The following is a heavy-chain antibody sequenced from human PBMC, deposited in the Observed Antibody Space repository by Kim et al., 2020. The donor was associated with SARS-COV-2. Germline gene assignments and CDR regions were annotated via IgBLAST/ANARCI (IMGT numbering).Heavy chain of an antibody. Sequence: GGSLRLSCAASGFTFGDYAMHWVRQVPGKGLEWVSSISWMSHNLDYADSVKGRFTISRDNAKNSLYLQMDSLRLEDTALYYCAKDRLVRGIIIRDAFDMWGQGTMVTVSS. CDR1: GFTFGDYA. V-gene: IGHV3-9*01. J-gene: IGHJ3*02. D-gene: IGHD3-10*01. CDR2: ISWMSHNL. CDR3: AKDRLVRGIIIRDAFDM.